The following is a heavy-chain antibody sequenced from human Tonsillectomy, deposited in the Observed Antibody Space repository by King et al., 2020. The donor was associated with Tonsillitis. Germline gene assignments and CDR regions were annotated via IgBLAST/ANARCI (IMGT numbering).Heavy chain of an antibody. D-gene: IGHD3-9*01. V-gene: IGHV3-23*04. CDR2: ISSSGSTT. CDR3: AELDYDILTGYDS. Sequence: VQLVESGGGLVQPGGSLRLSCEGSGFDFTSYTLSWVRHTPRKGLEWVSGISSSGSTTYYADSVRGRFTISRDNSKNTLYLQMNSLRAEDTAVYYCAELDYDILTGYDSWGQGTLVTVSS. CDR1: GFDFTSYT. J-gene: IGHJ4*02.